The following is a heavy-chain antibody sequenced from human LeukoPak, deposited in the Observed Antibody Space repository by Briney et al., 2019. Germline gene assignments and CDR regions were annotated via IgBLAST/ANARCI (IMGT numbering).Heavy chain of an antibody. J-gene: IGHJ6*02. CDR3: ARAKGYYDFWSGYYILDV. V-gene: IGHV4-59*01. D-gene: IGHD3-3*01. CDR2: IYYSGST. Sequence: PSETLSLTCTVSGGSISSYYWSWIRQPPGKGLEWIGYIYYSGSTNYNPSLKSRVTISVDTSKNQFYLKLSSVTAANTAVYYCARAKGYYDFWSGYYILDVWGQGTTVTVSS. CDR1: GGSISSYY.